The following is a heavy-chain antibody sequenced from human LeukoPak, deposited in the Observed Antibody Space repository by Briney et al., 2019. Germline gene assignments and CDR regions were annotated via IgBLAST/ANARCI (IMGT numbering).Heavy chain of an antibody. J-gene: IGHJ6*02. D-gene: IGHD2-15*01. CDR1: GFTVSSNY. CDR2: ISYDGSNK. V-gene: IGHV3-30-3*01. Sequence: GGSLRLSCAASGFTVSSNYMSWVRQAPGKGLEWVAVISYDGSNKYYADSVKGRFTISRDNSKNTLYLQMNSLRAEDTAVYYCARGGSGGPKKPPYYYGMDVWGQGTTVTVSS. CDR3: ARGGSGGPKKPPYYYGMDV.